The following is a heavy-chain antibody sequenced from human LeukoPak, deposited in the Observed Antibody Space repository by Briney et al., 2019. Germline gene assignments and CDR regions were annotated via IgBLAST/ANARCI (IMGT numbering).Heavy chain of an antibody. CDR3: ARVTSLLWFGELPALHDY. D-gene: IGHD3-10*01. V-gene: IGHV1-8*01. Sequence: SVPVSYQAFTFTSTSPAISWVRQATGPGLDWRGWINTNSGCRGYAQLCQGRVTMIRNAFISTAYMELSSLRYADTAVYYCARVTSLLWFGELPALHDYWGQGTLVAVSS. CDR2: INTNSGCR. CDR1: TFTSTSPA. J-gene: IGHJ4*02.